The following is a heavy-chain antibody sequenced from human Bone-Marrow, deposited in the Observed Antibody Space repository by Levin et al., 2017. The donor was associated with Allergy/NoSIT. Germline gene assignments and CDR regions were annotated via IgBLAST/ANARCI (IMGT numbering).Heavy chain of an antibody. Sequence: SQTLSLTCAISGDSVSTNIGVWNWISQSPLRGLEWLGRSYYRSKWHYEYAASVKSRITINPDTSKNQFTLQLISVTPEDAAVDYCARDPDSTGGFGLDYWGRGTLVTVSS. J-gene: IGHJ4*02. CDR3: ARDPDSTGGFGLDY. V-gene: IGHV6-1*01. D-gene: IGHD6-19*01. CDR2: SYYRSKWHY. CDR1: GDSVSTNIGV.